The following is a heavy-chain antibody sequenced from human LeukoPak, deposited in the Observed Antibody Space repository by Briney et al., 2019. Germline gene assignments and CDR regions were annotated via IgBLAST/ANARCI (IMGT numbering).Heavy chain of an antibody. Sequence: SETLSLTCAVYGGSFSGYYWSWIRQPPGKGLEWIGEINHSGSTNYNPSLKSRVTISVDTSKNQFSLKLSSVTAADTAVYYCARSPIVVVVAATRRGYFDYWGQGTLVTVSS. V-gene: IGHV4-34*01. D-gene: IGHD2-15*01. CDR3: ARSPIVVVVAATRRGYFDY. CDR1: GGSFSGYY. J-gene: IGHJ4*02. CDR2: INHSGST.